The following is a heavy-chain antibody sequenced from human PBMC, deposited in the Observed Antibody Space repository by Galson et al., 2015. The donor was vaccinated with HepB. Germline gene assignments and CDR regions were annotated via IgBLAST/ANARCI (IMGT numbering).Heavy chain of an antibody. CDR3: AKYEEYSYGTFDY. CDR1: GFTFSSYA. J-gene: IGHJ4*02. CDR2: ISGSGGRT. D-gene: IGHD5-18*01. V-gene: IGHV3-23*01. Sequence: SLRLSCAASGFTFSSYAMSWVRQAPGKGLEWVSAISGSGGRTYYADSVKGRFTISRDNSKNTLYLQMNSLRAEDTAVYYCAKYEEYSYGTFDYWGQGTLVTVSS.